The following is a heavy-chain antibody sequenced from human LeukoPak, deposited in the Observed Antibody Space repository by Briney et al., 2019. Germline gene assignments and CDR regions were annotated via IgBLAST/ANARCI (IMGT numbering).Heavy chain of an antibody. V-gene: IGHV4-61*02. J-gene: IGHJ4*02. CDR3: ARGETDSSGYYSYYFDY. Sequence: SETLSLTCTVSGGSISSGSYYWSWIRQPAGRGLEWIGRIYTSGSTNYNPSLKSRVTISVDTSKNQFSLKLSSVTAADTAVYYCARGETDSSGYYSYYFDYWGQGTLVTVSS. CDR2: IYTSGST. CDR1: GGSISSGSYY. D-gene: IGHD3-22*01.